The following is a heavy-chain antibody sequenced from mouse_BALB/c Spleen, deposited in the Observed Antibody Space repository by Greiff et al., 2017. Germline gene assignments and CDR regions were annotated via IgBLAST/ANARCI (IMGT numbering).Heavy chain of an antibody. D-gene: IGHD4-1*01. J-gene: IGHJ4*01. CDR3: ARLVTGTDAMDY. CDR2: IYPGSGNT. Sequence: VKLVESGAELVRPGTSVKISCKASGYAFTNYWLGWVKQRPGHGLEWIGDIYPGSGNTYYNEKFKGKATLTADKSSSTAYMQLSSLTSEDSAVYFCARLVTGTDAMDYWGKGTSVTVSS. CDR1: GYAFTNYW. V-gene: IGHV1-63*01.